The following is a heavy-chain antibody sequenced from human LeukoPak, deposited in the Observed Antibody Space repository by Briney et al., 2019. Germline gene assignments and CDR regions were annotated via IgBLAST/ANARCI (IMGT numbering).Heavy chain of an antibody. D-gene: IGHD2-15*01. Sequence: GGSLRLSCAASGFTFSIYWMSWVRQAPGKGLEWVANIKQDGSGKYYVDSVKGRFTISRDNAKNSLYLQMNSLRAEDTAVYYCARDTRGGGSFDWGQGTLVTVSS. CDR2: IKQDGSGK. V-gene: IGHV3-7*01. CDR1: GFTFSIYW. CDR3: ARDTRGGGSFD. J-gene: IGHJ4*02.